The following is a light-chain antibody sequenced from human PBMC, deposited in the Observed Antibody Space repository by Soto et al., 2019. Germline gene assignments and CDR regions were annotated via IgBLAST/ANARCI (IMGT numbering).Light chain of an antibody. V-gene: IGKV3-20*01. Sequence: EVVLTQSPGTLSLSPRERATLSCRASQSVSNNYLAWYQHKPGQAPRLLIYGASNRAPGIPDRFSGSGSGPDFTLTISRLEPEDFDVYYCHQYDASPRTFGQGTLVEVK. CDR2: GAS. CDR1: QSVSNNY. J-gene: IGKJ1*01. CDR3: HQYDASPRT.